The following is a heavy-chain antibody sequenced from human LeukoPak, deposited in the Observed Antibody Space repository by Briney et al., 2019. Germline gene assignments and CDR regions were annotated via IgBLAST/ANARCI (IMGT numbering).Heavy chain of an antibody. Sequence: ASVRVSCKASGYIFNNYGISWVRQATGQGLEWMGWMNPNSGNTGYAQKFQGRVTITRNTSISTAYMGLSSLRSEDTAVYYCARGREIQLWFSYYYYMDVWGKGTTVTVSS. CDR1: GYIFNNYG. J-gene: IGHJ6*03. CDR3: ARGREIQLWFSYYYYMDV. CDR2: MNPNSGNT. D-gene: IGHD5-18*01. V-gene: IGHV1-8*03.